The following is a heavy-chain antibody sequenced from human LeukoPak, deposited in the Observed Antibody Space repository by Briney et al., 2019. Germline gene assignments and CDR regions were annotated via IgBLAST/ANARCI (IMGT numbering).Heavy chain of an antibody. CDR2: IYYSGST. D-gene: IGHD6-13*01. CDR1: GGSISSYY. J-gene: IGHJ4*02. V-gene: IGHV4-59*01. Sequence: SETLSLTCTVSGGSISSYYWSWIRQPPGKGLEWIGYIYYSGSTNYNPSLKSRVTISVDTSKNQCSLKLSSVTAADTAVYYCARAQYSNSWYDYWGQGTLVTVSS. CDR3: ARAQYSNSWYDY.